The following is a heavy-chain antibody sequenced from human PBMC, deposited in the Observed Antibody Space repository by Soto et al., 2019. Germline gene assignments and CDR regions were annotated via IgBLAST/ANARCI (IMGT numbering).Heavy chain of an antibody. CDR3: ARDHHYPDSSGPIWEGAFDI. D-gene: IGHD6-19*01. CDR2: ISAYNGNT. Sequence: ASVKVSCKASGYTFTSYGISWVRQAPGQGLEWMGWISAYNGNTNYAQKLQGRVTMTTDTSTSTAYMELRSLRSDDTAVYYCARDHHYPDSSGPIWEGAFDIWGQGTMVTVSS. CDR1: GYTFTSYG. V-gene: IGHV1-18*01. J-gene: IGHJ3*02.